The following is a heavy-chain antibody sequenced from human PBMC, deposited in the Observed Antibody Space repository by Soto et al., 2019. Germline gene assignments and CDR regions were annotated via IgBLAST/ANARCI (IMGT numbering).Heavy chain of an antibody. Sequence: ASVKVSCKAFGYSFSYYDINWVRQAPGQGLEWMGWSNPYNGHKNYAQKFADRLTMTTDTSTATVSMELGNLKSDDTAVYYCVRDRLRGYDNSGFYYVDYWGQGTLVTVSS. J-gene: IGHJ4*02. CDR2: SNPYNGHK. CDR1: GYSFSYYD. V-gene: IGHV1-18*01. D-gene: IGHD3-22*01. CDR3: VRDRLRGYDNSGFYYVDY.